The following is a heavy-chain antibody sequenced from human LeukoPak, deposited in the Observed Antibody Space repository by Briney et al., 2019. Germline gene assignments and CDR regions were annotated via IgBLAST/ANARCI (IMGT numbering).Heavy chain of an antibody. D-gene: IGHD2-15*01. V-gene: IGHV4-39*01. J-gene: IGHJ5*02. CDR3: ARHGALCTGGSCTRFDP. CDR2: IYYSGST. Sequence: SETLSLTCTVSGGSISSSNYYWGWIRQSPGKGLEWIGTIYYSGSTYYNSSLKSRVTISVDTSKNHFSLKVSSVTATDTAMYYCARHGALCTGGSCTRFDPWGQGTLVTVSS. CDR1: GGSISSSNYY.